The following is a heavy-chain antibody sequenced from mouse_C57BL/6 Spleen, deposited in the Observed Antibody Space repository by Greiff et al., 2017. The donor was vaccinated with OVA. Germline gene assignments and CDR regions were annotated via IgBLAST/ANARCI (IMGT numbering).Heavy chain of an antibody. D-gene: IGHD1-1*01. CDR1: GFNIKDDY. V-gene: IGHV14-4*01. CDR3: TNYGSSPFDY. J-gene: IGHJ2*01. Sequence: EVKLQESGAELVRPGASVKLSCTASGFNIKDDYMHWVKQRPEQGLEWIGWIDPENGDTEYASKFQGKATITADTSSNTAYLQLSSLTSEDTAVYYCTNYGSSPFDYWGQGTTLTVSS. CDR2: IDPENGDT.